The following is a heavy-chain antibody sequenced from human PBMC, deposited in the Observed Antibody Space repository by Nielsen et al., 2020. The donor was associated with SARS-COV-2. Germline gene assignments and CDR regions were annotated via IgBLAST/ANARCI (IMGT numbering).Heavy chain of an antibody. CDR3: AIEPVAGNY. D-gene: IGHD6-19*01. Sequence: GESLKISCAASGFNFRGYWMTWVRQAPGKGLEWVGNIKLDGSEKYYVDSVKGRFTISRDNARNTLYLQMNSLRVEDTAVYYCAIEPVAGNYWGQGTLVTVSS. CDR1: GFNFRGYW. CDR2: IKLDGSEK. V-gene: IGHV3-7*01. J-gene: IGHJ4*02.